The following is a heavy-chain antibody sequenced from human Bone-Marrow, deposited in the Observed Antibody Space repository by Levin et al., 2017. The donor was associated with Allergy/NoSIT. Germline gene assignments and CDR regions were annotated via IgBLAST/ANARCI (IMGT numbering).Heavy chain of an antibody. V-gene: IGHV3-11*01. J-gene: IGHJ4*02. D-gene: IGHD5-18*01. Sequence: KPGGSLRLSCAASGFIFSDYYMTWIRQAPGKGLEWISYISNTGDTIYYADSVKGRFTVSRDNAKNSLNLQINSLGAEDTAVYYCARGAYQYNYYHDYFDHWGQGTLVTVAS. CDR2: ISNTGDTI. CDR3: ARGAYQYNYYHDYFDH. CDR1: GFIFSDYY.